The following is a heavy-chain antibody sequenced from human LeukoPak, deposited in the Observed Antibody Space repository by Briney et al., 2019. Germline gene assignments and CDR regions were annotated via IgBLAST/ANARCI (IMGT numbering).Heavy chain of an antibody. Sequence: PSETLSLTCTVSGGSISTSSYYWGWIRQPPGKGLECIGNIYYSGSTYYNPSLKSRVTISVDTSKNQFSLKLSSVTAADTAVYYCASSNSGSWFDPWGQGTLVTVSS. D-gene: IGHD6-19*01. J-gene: IGHJ5*02. V-gene: IGHV4-39*07. CDR2: IYYSGST. CDR3: ASSNSGSWFDP. CDR1: GGSISTSSYY.